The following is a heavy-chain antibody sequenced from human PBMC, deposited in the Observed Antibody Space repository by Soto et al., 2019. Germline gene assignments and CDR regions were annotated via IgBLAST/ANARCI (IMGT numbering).Heavy chain of an antibody. Sequence: EVQLVESGGGLVKPGGSLRLSCAASGFTFSNAWMNWVRQAPGKGLEWVGRIKNKTDGGTTDYSAPVKGRFTISRDDSKNTLYLQMNSLKTEDTAVYYCTTGQLIPQFDYWGQGTLVTVSS. J-gene: IGHJ4*02. CDR1: GFTFSNAW. CDR3: TTGQLIPQFDY. CDR2: IKNKTDGGTT. V-gene: IGHV3-15*07. D-gene: IGHD6-6*01.